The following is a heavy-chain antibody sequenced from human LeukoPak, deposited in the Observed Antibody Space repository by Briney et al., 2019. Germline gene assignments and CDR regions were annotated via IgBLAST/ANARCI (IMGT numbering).Heavy chain of an antibody. J-gene: IGHJ4*02. CDR1: GFTFSSYA. V-gene: IGHV3-30*04. D-gene: IGHD1-26*01. Sequence: GGSLRLSCAASGFTFSSYAMHWVRRAPGKGLEWVAVISYDGSNKYYADSVKGRFTISRDNSKNTLYLQMNSLRAEDTAVYYCAGTRSTTTPDYWGQGTLVTVSS. CDR2: ISYDGSNK. CDR3: AGTRSTTTPDY.